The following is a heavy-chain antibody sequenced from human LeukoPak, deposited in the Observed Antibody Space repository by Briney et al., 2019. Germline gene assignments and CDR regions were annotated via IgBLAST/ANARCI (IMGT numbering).Heavy chain of an antibody. J-gene: IGHJ4*02. D-gene: IGHD3-22*01. CDR1: EFTFSTYS. CDR3: ARVAVVINY. V-gene: IGHV3-21*01. CDR2: ISSGSTYI. Sequence: PGGSLRLSCAASEFTFSTYSMNWVRQAPGKGLEWVSSISSGSTYIYYADSVKGRFTISRDNAKNSLYLQMNSLRAEDTAVYYCARVAVVINYWGQGTLVTVSS.